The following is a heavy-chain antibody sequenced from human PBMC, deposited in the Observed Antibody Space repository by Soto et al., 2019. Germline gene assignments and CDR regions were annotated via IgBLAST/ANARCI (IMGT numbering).Heavy chain of an antibody. J-gene: IGHJ4*02. Sequence: SETLSLTCAVYGGSFSGYYWSWIRQPPGKGLEWIGEINHSGSTNYNPSLKSRVTISVDTSKNQFSLKLSSVTAADTAVYYCARGHRGYSGYDFDYWGQGTLVTVSS. CDR1: GGSFSGYY. CDR3: ARGHRGYSGYDFDY. CDR2: INHSGST. D-gene: IGHD5-12*01. V-gene: IGHV4-34*01.